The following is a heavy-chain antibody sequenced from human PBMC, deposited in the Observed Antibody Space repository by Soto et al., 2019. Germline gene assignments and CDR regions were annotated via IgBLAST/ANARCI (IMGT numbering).Heavy chain of an antibody. CDR2: INAGNGNT. CDR1: GHIFTNYG. J-gene: IGHJ4*02. CDR3: ARGLNGYLYYFDY. D-gene: IGHD5-18*01. V-gene: IGHV1-3*01. Sequence: GASVKVSCKASGHIFTNYGISWVRQAPGQGLEWMGWINAGNGNTKYSQKFQGRVTITRDTSASTAYMELSSLRSEDTAVYYCARGLNGYLYYFDYWGQGTLVTVSS.